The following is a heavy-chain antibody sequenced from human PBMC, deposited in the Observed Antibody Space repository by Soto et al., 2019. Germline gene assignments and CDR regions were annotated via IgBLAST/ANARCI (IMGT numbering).Heavy chain of an antibody. CDR1: GFTFNSCW. CDR3: ASGLEEYSSRWYDY. CDR2: INSDGSTT. V-gene: IGHV3-74*01. D-gene: IGHD6-13*01. J-gene: IGHJ4*02. Sequence: GGSLRLSCVASGFTFNSCWMHWVRQAPGKGLVWVSRINSDGSTTDYADSVKDRFTISRNNAKNTLYLQMNSLKTEDTALYYCASGLEEYSSRWYDYWGQGSPVAVSS.